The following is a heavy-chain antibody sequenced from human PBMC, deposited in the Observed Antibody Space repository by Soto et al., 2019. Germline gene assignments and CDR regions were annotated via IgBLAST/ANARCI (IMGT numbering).Heavy chain of an antibody. J-gene: IGHJ4*02. CDR2: IYYSGST. D-gene: IGHD1-26*01. V-gene: IGHV4-39*01. Sequence: TSETLSLTCTVSGGSISSSSYYWGWIRQPPGKGLEWIGSIYYSGSTYYNPSLKSRVTISVDTSKNQFSLKLSSVTAADTAVYYCARLSGSYSQHDVKFDYWGQGTLVTVSS. CDR3: ARLSGSYSQHDVKFDY. CDR1: GGSISSSSYY.